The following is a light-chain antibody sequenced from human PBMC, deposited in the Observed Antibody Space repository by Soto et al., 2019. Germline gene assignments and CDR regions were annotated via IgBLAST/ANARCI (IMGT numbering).Light chain of an antibody. CDR1: QSVSSY. CDR2: DGS. CDR3: QQRRNWPLT. V-gene: IGKV3-11*01. J-gene: IGKJ5*01. Sequence: EIVLTQSPDTLSLSPGERATLSCRASQSVSSYLAWYQQKPGQAPRLLIYDGSNRATGIPARFSGSGSGTDFTLTISSLEPEDFAVYYCQQRRNWPLTFGQGTRLEIK.